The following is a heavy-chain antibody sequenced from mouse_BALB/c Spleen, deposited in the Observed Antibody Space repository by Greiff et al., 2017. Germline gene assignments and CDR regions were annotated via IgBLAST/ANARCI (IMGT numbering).Heavy chain of an antibody. J-gene: IGHJ3*01. Sequence: LQQPGSELVRPGASVKLSCKASGYTFTSYWMHWVKQRPGQGLKWIGNIYPGSGSTNYDEKFKSKATLTVDTSSSTAYMQLSSLTSEDSAVYYCTRSRSTMITTAFAYWGQGTLVTVSA. CDR3: TRSRSTMITTAFAY. D-gene: IGHD2-4*01. V-gene: IGHV1S22*01. CDR2: IYPGSGST. CDR1: GYTFTSYW.